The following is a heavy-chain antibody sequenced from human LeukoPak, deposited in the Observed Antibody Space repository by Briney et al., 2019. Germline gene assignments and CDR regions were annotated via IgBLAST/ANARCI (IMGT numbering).Heavy chain of an antibody. CDR2: IYYSGST. D-gene: IGHD5-18*01. V-gene: IGHV4-31*03. CDR1: GGSISSGGYY. J-gene: IGHJ4*02. Sequence: SQTLSLTCTVSGGSISSGGYYWSWIRQHPGKGLEWIGYIYYSGSTYYNPSLKGRVTISVDTSKNQFSLKLSSVTAADTAVYYCARFGRGYSYGSAYTPFDYWGQGTLVTVSS. CDR3: ARFGRGYSYGSAYTPFDY.